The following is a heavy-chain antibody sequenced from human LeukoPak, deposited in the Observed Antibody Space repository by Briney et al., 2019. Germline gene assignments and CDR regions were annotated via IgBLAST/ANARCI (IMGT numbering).Heavy chain of an antibody. J-gene: IGHJ3*02. CDR1: GFTFSSYA. CDR3: AKAFVPGDAFDI. CDR2: ISGSGGST. V-gene: IGHV3-23*01. D-gene: IGHD2-2*01. Sequence: GGSLRLSCGASGFTFSSYAMSWVRQAPGKGLEWVSAISGSGGSTYYADSVKGRFTISRDNSKNTLYLQMNSLRAEDTAVYYCAKAFVPGDAFDIWGQGTMVTVSS.